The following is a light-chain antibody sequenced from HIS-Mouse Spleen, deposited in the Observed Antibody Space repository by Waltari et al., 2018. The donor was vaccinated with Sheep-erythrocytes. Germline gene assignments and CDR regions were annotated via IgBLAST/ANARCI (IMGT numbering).Light chain of an antibody. CDR3: CSYAGSYTVV. J-gene: IGLJ2*01. CDR1: RSDVGGYNY. Sequence: QSALTQPRSVSGSPGQSVTISCTGTRSDVGGYNYFSWYQQHPGKAPKLMIYDVSKRPSGVPDRFSGSKSGNTASLTISGLQAEDEADYYCCSYAGSYTVVFGGGTKLTVL. CDR2: DVS. V-gene: IGLV2-11*01.